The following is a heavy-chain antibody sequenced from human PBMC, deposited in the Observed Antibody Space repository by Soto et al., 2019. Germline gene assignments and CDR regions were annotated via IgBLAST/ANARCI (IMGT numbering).Heavy chain of an antibody. CDR1: GGSLSSSSYY. Sequence: TLSLTCTVSGGSLSSSSYYWGLIRHPPGKGLEWIGSIYYSGSTYYNPSLKSRVTISVDTSKNQFSLKLSSVTAADTAVYYCASFYDSSGPIGLGDYYGMDVWGQGTTVTV. CDR3: ASFYDSSGPIGLGDYYGMDV. V-gene: IGHV4-39*01. D-gene: IGHD3-22*01. CDR2: IYYSGST. J-gene: IGHJ6*02.